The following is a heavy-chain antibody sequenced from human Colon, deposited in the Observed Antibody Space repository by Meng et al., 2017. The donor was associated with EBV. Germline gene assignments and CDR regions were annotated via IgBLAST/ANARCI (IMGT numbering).Heavy chain of an antibody. D-gene: IGHD5-18*01. Sequence: QITLKESGQSRVKPTQTPTLTFTFSWLPLSTCVVGVGWILQPPGKALEWLALIYWDDDKRYSPSLKSRLTITKDTSKNPVFLTMTTMNPVDTATYYCAHLACIQLWCLDPWGQGTLVTVSS. CDR2: IYWDDDK. J-gene: IGHJ5*02. CDR3: AHLACIQLWCLDP. CDR1: WLPLSTCVVG. V-gene: IGHV2-5*02.